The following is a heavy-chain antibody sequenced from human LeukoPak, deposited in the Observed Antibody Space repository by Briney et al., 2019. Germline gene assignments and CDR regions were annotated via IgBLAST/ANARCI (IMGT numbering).Heavy chain of an antibody. D-gene: IGHD3-10*01. CDR3: AREPTMVRGVIRFIDY. V-gene: IGHV4-4*07. CDR1: GGSISSYY. J-gene: IGHJ4*02. Sequence: SETLSLTCTVSGGSISSYYWSWIRQPAGKGLEWIGRIYTSGSTNYNPSLKSRVTISVDTSKNQFSLKLSSVTAADTAVYYCAREPTMVRGVIRFIDYWGQGTLVTVSS. CDR2: IYTSGST.